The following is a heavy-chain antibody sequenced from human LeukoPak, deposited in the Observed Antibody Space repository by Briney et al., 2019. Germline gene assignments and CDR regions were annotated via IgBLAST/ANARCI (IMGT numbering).Heavy chain of an antibody. CDR1: GGTFSSYT. CDR3: ARTLRAYDSED. J-gene: IGHJ4*02. Sequence: GASVKVSCKASGGTFSSYTISWVRQAPGQGLEWMGRIISILGIANYAQKFQGRVTITADKSTSTAYMELSSLRSEDTAVYYCARTLRAYDSEDWGQGTLVTVSS. D-gene: IGHD3-22*01. V-gene: IGHV1-69*02. CDR2: IISILGIA.